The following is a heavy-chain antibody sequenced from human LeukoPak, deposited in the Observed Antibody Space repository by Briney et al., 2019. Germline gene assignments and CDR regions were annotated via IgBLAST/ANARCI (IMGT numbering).Heavy chain of an antibody. J-gene: IGHJ5*02. CDR3: ARDSVPYSIPAGRWFDP. CDR1: GYTFTRYG. V-gene: IGHV1-18*01. Sequence: ASVKVSCKASGYTFTRYGISWERQAPGRWLEWMGWISAYNGNTNYAQKLQGRVTMTTDTSTSTAYMELRSLRSDDTAVYYCARDSVPYSIPAGRWFDPWGQGTLVTVSS. CDR2: ISAYNGNT. D-gene: IGHD6-13*01.